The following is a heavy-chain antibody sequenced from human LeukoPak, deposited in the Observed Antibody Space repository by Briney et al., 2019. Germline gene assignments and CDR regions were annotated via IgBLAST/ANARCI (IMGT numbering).Heavy chain of an antibody. J-gene: IGHJ4*02. Sequence: GGSLRLSCVASGFTFSTYWMHWVRQAPGKGLLWVSRLSGDGSSTKYADSLKGRFTISRDNAKNTLYLHMNSLRAEDTAVYFCAVASTTVPNLLDNWGQGTLVTVSS. CDR1: GFTFSTYW. CDR2: LSGDGSST. CDR3: AVASTTVPNLLDN. D-gene: IGHD4-17*01. V-gene: IGHV3-74*03.